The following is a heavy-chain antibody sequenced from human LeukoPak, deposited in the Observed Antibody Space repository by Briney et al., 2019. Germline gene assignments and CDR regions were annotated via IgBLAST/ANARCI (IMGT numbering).Heavy chain of an antibody. D-gene: IGHD3-10*01. V-gene: IGHV3-23*01. CDR1: GFTFTTYA. CDR2: ISGGGDST. CDR3: TITMVRGTQRNF. Sequence: PGGSLRLSCAASGFTFTTYAMSWVRQAPGKGLEWVSGISGGGDSTYYADSVKGRFTISRDNAKNTLYLQMNSPKTEDTAVYYCTITMVRGTQRNFWGQGTLVTVSS. J-gene: IGHJ4*02.